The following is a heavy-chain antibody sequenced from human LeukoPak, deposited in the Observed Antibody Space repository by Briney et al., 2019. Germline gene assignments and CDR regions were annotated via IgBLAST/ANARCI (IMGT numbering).Heavy chain of an antibody. Sequence: PSETLSLTCTVSGGPISSYYWSWIRQPPGKGLEWIGYIYYSGSTNYNPSLKSRVTISVDTSKNQFSLKLSSVTAADTAVYYCARAGDYDFWSGYFDYYYMDVWGKGTTVTVSS. J-gene: IGHJ6*03. CDR2: IYYSGST. V-gene: IGHV4-59*01. CDR1: GGPISSYY. CDR3: ARAGDYDFWSGYFDYYYMDV. D-gene: IGHD3-3*01.